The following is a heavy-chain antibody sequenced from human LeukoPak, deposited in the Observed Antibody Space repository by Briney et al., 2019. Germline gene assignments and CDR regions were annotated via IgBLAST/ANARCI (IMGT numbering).Heavy chain of an antibody. Sequence: ASVKVSCKASGGTFSSYAISWVRQAPGQGLEWMGWISAYNGNTNYAQKLQGRVTMTTDTSTSTAYMELRSLRSDDTAVYYCAHSHDYGDPYFDYWGQGTLVTVSS. CDR3: AHSHDYGDPYFDY. CDR2: ISAYNGNT. D-gene: IGHD4-17*01. J-gene: IGHJ4*02. CDR1: GGTFSSYA. V-gene: IGHV1-18*01.